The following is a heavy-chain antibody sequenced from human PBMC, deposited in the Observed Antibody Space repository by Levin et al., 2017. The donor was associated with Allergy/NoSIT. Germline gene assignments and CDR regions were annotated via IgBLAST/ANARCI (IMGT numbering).Heavy chain of an antibody. V-gene: IGHV1-18*01. D-gene: IGHD3-9*01. J-gene: IGHJ4*02. CDR1: GYTFRSYD. CDR3: ARRYYDILTGYYIFDY. Sequence: ASVKVSCKASGYTFRSYDISWVRQAPGQGLEWMGWISAYNGNTNYAQKLQGRVTMTTDTSTSTAYMELRSLRSDDSAVYYCARRYYDILTGYYIFDYWGQGTLVTVSS. CDR2: ISAYNGNT.